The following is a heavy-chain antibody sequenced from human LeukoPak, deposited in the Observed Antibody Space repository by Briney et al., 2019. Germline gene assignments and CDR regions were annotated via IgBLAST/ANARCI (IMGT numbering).Heavy chain of an antibody. V-gene: IGHV3-21*01. CDR1: GFTFSGYS. Sequence: GGSLRLSCAASGFTFSGYSMNWVRQAPGKGLEWVSSISSSSSYIYYADSVKGRFTISRDNAKNSLYLQMNSLRAEDTAVYYCARVDDSSGSFDYWGQGTLVTVSS. CDR3: ARVDDSSGSFDY. J-gene: IGHJ4*02. CDR2: ISSSSSYI. D-gene: IGHD3-22*01.